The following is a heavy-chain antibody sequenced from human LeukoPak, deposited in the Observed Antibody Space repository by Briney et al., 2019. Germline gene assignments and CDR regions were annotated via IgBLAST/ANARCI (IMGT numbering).Heavy chain of an antibody. D-gene: IGHD1-14*01. J-gene: IGHJ4*02. CDR3: ARRKGGSSEFDY. CDR2: INHSGST. CDR1: GGSFSDYY. Sequence: SETLSLTCAVYGGSFSDYYWSWIRQPPGKGLEWIGRINHSGSTNYNPSLKSRVTISVDTSKSQFSLKLSSVTAADTAVYYCARRKGGSSEFDYWGQGTLVTASS. V-gene: IGHV4-34*01.